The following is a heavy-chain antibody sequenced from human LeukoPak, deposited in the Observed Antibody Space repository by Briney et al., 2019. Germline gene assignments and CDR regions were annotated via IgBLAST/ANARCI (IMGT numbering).Heavy chain of an antibody. CDR1: GGSVSHDYYY. Sequence: SETLSLTCSVSGGSVSHDYYYWGWIRPSPGRGLEWIGCVYYIGSTYYNPSLRSRVTMSVDTSQNPFSLRLISVSAADTAVYFCARRAELVAGTSLGFDYWGQGTRVTVSS. J-gene: IGHJ4*02. CDR2: VYYIGST. D-gene: IGHD6-19*01. CDR3: ARRAELVAGTSLGFDY. V-gene: IGHV4-39*01.